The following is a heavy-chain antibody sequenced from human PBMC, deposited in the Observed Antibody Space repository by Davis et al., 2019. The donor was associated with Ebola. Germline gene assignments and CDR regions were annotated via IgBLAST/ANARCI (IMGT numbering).Heavy chain of an antibody. D-gene: IGHD4-17*01. V-gene: IGHV4-59*01. CDR1: GGSISSDY. J-gene: IGHJ4*02. CDR2: VYYSGYA. CDR3: ARGNGDYLRLDS. Sequence: GSLRLSCSVSGGSISSDYWTWIRQAPGKGLEWIGYVYYSGYANYNPSLKSRVTISLDTSMTRFSLRLNSVTAADTAVYYCARGNGDYLRLDSCGQGTLVTVSS.